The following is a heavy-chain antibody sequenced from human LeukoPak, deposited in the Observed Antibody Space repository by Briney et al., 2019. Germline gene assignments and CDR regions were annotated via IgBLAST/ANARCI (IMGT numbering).Heavy chain of an antibody. D-gene: IGHD6-6*01. CDR2: INSDGSEG. V-gene: IGHV3-7*03. CDR1: GFTFGDYA. Sequence: GGSLRLSCTASGFTFGDYAMSWSRQAPGKGLEWVASINSDGSEGYYADVVKGRFTISRDNAKNSLYLQINSLRAEDTAVYYCARSSYSSSSSVWGQGIMVTVSS. CDR3: ARSSYSSSSSV. J-gene: IGHJ3*01.